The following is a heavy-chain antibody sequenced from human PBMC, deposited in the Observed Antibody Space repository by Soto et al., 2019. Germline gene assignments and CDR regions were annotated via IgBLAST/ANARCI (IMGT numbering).Heavy chain of an antibody. D-gene: IGHD1-26*01. CDR3: TTLVGPRAPLTY. V-gene: IGHV3-74*01. J-gene: IGHJ4*02. Sequence: GGSLRLACAASGFTFSTYWMHWVRQAPGKGLVWVSRINTDGSITNYADSVKGRFTTSRDNTKNTLYLQMSSLRGEDTAVYYCTTLVGPRAPLTYWGQGTLVTVSS. CDR2: INTDGSIT. CDR1: GFTFSTYW.